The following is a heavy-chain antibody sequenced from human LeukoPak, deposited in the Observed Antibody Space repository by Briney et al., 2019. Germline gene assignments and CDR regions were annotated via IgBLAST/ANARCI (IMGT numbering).Heavy chain of an antibody. V-gene: IGHV3-23*01. CDR2: ISGSGRGGST. J-gene: IGHJ4*02. Sequence: GGSLRLSCAASGFTFSSSAMSWVRQAPGKGLEWVSNISGSGRGGSTYYADSVKGRFTISRDNAKNTLYLQMNSLRAEDTAIYYCATDSYVSGSYYRLFYWGQGTLVTVSS. CDR3: ATDSYVSGSYYRLFY. CDR1: GFTFSSSA. D-gene: IGHD3-10*01.